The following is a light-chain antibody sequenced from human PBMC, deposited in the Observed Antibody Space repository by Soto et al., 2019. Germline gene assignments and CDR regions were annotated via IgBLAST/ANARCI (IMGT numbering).Light chain of an antibody. J-gene: IGLJ1*01. V-gene: IGLV1-40*01. CDR3: QSYDSSLNGYV. Sequence: QSVLTQPPSVSGAPGQRVTISCTGSSSNIGAGYDVLWYQQFPGLAPKLLIFGTTNRPSGVPDLFSGSKSGTSASLAITGIQAEDATYYYCQSYDSSLNGYVFGTGTKLTVL. CDR1: SSNIGAGYD. CDR2: GTT.